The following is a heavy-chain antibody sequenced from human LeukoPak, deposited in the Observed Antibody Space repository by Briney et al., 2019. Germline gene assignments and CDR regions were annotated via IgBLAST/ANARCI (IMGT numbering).Heavy chain of an antibody. CDR2: ISSSSSYI. CDR3: ARDRGSSSSPHGGD. Sequence: GGSLRLSCAASGFTFSSYSMNWVRQAPGKGLEWVSSISSSSSYIYYADSVKGRFTISRDNAKNSLYLQMNSLRAEDTAVHYCARDRGSSSSPHGGDWDQGTLVTVSS. D-gene: IGHD6-6*01. J-gene: IGHJ4*02. CDR1: GFTFSSYS. V-gene: IGHV3-21*01.